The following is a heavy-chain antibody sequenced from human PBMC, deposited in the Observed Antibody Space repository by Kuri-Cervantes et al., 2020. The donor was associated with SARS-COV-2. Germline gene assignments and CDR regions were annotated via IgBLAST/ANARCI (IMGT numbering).Heavy chain of an antibody. J-gene: IGHJ4*02. V-gene: IGHV1-3*01. Sequence: ASVKVSCKASGYTFTGYYMHWVRQAPGQGLEWMGWINAGNGNTKYSQKFQGRVTITRDTSASIAYMELSSLRSEDTAVYYCARAEHLLTTVIAFDYWGQGTLVTVSS. D-gene: IGHD4-17*01. CDR1: GYTFTGYY. CDR3: ARAEHLLTTVIAFDY. CDR2: INAGNGNT.